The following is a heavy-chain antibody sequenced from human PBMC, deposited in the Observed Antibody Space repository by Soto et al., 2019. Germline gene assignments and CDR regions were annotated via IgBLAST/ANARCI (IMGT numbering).Heavy chain of an antibody. CDR2: ISPYSNNT. CDR1: GYSFYMYG. CDR3: ARDTSDYNEGEGHRLDNY. Sequence: ASVKVSCKASGYSFYMYGITWVRQAPGQGLEWMGWISPYSNNTNYAHKLQDRLTMTTDTSTSTAYMELRSLTSADTAVYYCARDTSDYNEGEGHRLDNYWGQGTLVTVSS. D-gene: IGHD4-4*01. J-gene: IGHJ4*02. V-gene: IGHV1-18*01.